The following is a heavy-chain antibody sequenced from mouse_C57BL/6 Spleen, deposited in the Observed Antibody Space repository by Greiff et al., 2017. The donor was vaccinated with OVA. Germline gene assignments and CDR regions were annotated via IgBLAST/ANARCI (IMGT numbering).Heavy chain of an antibody. Sequence: QVQLQQPGAELVKPGASVKLSCKASGYTFTSYWMHWVKQRPGRGLEWIGGIDPNSGGTKYNEKFKSKATLTVDKPSSTAYMQLSSLTSEDSAVYYCARKGGSGSRYYFDYWGQGTTLTVSS. CDR1: GYTFTSYW. J-gene: IGHJ2*01. CDR3: ARKGGSGSRYYFDY. CDR2: IDPNSGGT. D-gene: IGHD1-1*01. V-gene: IGHV1-72*01.